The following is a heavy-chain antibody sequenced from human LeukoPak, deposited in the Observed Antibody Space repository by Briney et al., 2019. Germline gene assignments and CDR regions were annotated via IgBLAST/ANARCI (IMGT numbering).Heavy chain of an antibody. CDR1: GFTFSSYG. V-gene: IGHV3-30*02. D-gene: IGHD4-23*01. Sequence: GGSLRLSCAASGFTFSSYGMHWIRQAPGKGLEWVAFIRYDGSNKYYADSVKGRFTISRDNSKNTLYLQMNSLRAEDTAVYYCASNPAGPTVASGDYWGQGTLVTVSS. J-gene: IGHJ4*02. CDR2: IRYDGSNK. CDR3: ASNPAGPTVASGDY.